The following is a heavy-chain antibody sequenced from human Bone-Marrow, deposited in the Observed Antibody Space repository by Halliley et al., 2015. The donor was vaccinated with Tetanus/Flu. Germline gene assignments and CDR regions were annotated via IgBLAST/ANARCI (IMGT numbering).Heavy chain of an antibody. V-gene: IGHV4-59*09. J-gene: IGHJ4*02. CDR2: YSGRI. Sequence: YSGRIDYNPSLKSRVAISVDTSKNQFSLKLRSVTAADTALYYCARGTNWNDGTTPFTYFFDYWGQGSQVTVSS. D-gene: IGHD1-20*01. CDR3: ARGTNWNDGTTPFTYFFDY.